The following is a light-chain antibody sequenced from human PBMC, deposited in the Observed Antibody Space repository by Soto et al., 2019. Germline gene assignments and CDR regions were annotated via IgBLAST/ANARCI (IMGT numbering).Light chain of an antibody. CDR2: EVS. J-gene: IGLJ1*01. Sequence: QSALTQPASVSGSPGQSITIPCTGTSSDVGGYNYVSWYQQHPGKAPKLMIYEVSNRPSGVSNRFSASKSGNTASLTISGLQAEDEADYYCSSYTDSSTLLYVFGTGTKVTVL. CDR1: SSDVGGYNY. CDR3: SSYTDSSTLLYV. V-gene: IGLV2-14*01.